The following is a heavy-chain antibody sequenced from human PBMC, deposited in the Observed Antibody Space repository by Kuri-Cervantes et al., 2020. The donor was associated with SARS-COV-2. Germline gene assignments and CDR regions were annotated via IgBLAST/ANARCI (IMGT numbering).Heavy chain of an antibody. J-gene: IGHJ2*01. CDR1: GFTFNTYG. CDR3: ARGGIAVAGQVWYFDL. V-gene: IGHV3-33*01. Sequence: GGSLRLSCAASGFTFNTYGMHWVRQAPGKGLEWVAVIWYDGSNKYYADSVKGRFTISRDNSKNTLYLQMNSLRAEDMAAYYCARGGIAVAGQVWYFDLWGRGTLVTVSS. D-gene: IGHD6-19*01. CDR2: IWYDGSNK.